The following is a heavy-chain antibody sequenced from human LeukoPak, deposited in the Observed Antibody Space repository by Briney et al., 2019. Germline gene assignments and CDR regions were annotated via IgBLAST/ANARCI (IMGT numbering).Heavy chain of an antibody. CDR1: GGSISSYY. D-gene: IGHD5-18*01. CDR3: ARDGKYSYGSHYFDY. J-gene: IGHJ4*02. CDR2: IYYSGST. V-gene: IGHV4-59*01. Sequence: ETLSLTCTVSGGSISSYYWSWMRQPPGKGLEWIGYIYYSGSTNYNPSLKSRVTISVDTSKNQFSLKLSSVTAADTAVYYCARDGKYSYGSHYFDYWGQGTLVTVSS.